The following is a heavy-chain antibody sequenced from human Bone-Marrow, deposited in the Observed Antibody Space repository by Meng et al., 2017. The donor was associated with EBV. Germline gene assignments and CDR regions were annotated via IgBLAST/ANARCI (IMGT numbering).Heavy chain of an antibody. CDR2: TYYRSKWYN. Sequence: QVQLQQSGPGLVKPSQTLQHTCLIPGYGVSINSPAWNWIRQSPSRCLEWLGRTYYRSKWYNDYAVSVKSRITINPDTSKNQFSLQLNSVTPEDTAVYYCARDTVLSSDYIWGSYRSNWFDPWGQGTLVTVSS. D-gene: IGHD3-16*02. CDR3: ARDTVLSSDYIWGSYRSNWFDP. CDR1: GYGVSINSPA. V-gene: IGHV6-1*01. J-gene: IGHJ5*02.